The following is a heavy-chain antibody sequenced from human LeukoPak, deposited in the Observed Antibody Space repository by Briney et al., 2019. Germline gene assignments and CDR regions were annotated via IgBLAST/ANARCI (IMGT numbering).Heavy chain of an antibody. V-gene: IGHV3-53*01. J-gene: IGHJ5*02. D-gene: IGHD3-3*01. CDR3: ARAVVGFLEWFPRFDP. CDR1: GFTVSSNY. CDR2: IYSGGST. Sequence: PGGSLRLSCAASGFTVSSNYMSWVRQAPGKGLEWVSVIYSGGSTYYADSVKGRFTISRDNSKNTLYLQMNSLRAEDTAVYYCARAVVGFLEWFPRFDPWGQGTLATVSS.